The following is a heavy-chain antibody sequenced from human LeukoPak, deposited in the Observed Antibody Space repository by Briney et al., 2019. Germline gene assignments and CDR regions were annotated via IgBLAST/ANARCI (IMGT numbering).Heavy chain of an antibody. V-gene: IGHV4-34*01. J-gene: IGHJ3*02. D-gene: IGHD3-22*01. CDR2: INDSGST. Sequence: SETLSLTCAVYGGSFSGYYWSWIRQSPGKGLEWIGEINDSGSTNYNPSLKSRVTLSVDTSKNQFSLKLSSVTAADTAVYYCASPRSSPSLYDRDAFDIWGQGTMVTVSS. CDR3: ASPRSSPSLYDRDAFDI. CDR1: GGSFSGYY.